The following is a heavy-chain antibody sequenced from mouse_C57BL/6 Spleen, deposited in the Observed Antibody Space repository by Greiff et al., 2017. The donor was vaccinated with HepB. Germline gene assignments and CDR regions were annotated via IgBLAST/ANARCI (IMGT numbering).Heavy chain of an antibody. CDR2: IYPGDGDT. CDR3: ASYDYPWFAY. J-gene: IGHJ3*01. D-gene: IGHD2-4*01. CDR1: GYAFSSSW. V-gene: IGHV1-82*01. Sequence: VKLQQSGPELVKPGASVKISCKASGYAFSSSWMNWVKQRPGKGLEWIGRIYPGDGDTNYNGKFKGKATLTADKSSSTAYIQLSSLTAEDSAFYFCASYDYPWFAYWGQGTLVTVSA.